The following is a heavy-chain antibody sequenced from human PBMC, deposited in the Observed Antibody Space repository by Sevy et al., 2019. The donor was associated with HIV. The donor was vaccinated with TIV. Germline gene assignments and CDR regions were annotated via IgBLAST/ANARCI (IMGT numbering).Heavy chain of an antibody. Sequence: SETLSLTCTVSGGSISSGDYYWSWIRPPPGKGLEWIGYIYYSGSTYYNPFLKSRVTISVDTSKNQLFLKLSSVTAADTAVYYCARGPSALCSGGSCYTDYYYYYGMDVWGQGPRSPSP. CDR1: GGSISSGDYY. V-gene: IGHV4-30-4*01. CDR3: ARGPSALCSGGSCYTDYYYYYGMDV. CDR2: IYYSGST. D-gene: IGHD2-15*01. J-gene: IGHJ6*02.